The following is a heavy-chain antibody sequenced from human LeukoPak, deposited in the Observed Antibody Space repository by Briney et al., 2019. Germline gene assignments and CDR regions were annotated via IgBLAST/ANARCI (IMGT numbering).Heavy chain of an antibody. Sequence: SVKVSCKASGGTFSSYAISWVRQAPGQGLEWMGGIIPIFGTANYAQKFQGRVTITTDESTSTAYMELSSLRSEDTAVYYWARELVEMAEKEGYFDYWGQGTLVTVSS. CDR2: IIPIFGTA. D-gene: IGHD5-24*01. CDR1: GGTFSSYA. CDR3: ARELVEMAEKEGYFDY. V-gene: IGHV1-69*05. J-gene: IGHJ4*02.